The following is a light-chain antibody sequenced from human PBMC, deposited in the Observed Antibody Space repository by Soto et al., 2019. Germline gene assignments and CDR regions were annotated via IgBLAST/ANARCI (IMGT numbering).Light chain of an antibody. Sequence: DVVLTQSPLSLPVALGQPASISCRSSQSLVFSDGNTYLNWFQQRPGQSPRRLIYKVSNRDSGGQDTLSGSESCTDFKLKISRVEAKDVGVYYCMQGTRWLWTFGQGTKVEIK. CDR1: QSLVFSDGNTY. CDR3: MQGTRWLWT. CDR2: KVS. V-gene: IGKV2-30*01. J-gene: IGKJ1*01.